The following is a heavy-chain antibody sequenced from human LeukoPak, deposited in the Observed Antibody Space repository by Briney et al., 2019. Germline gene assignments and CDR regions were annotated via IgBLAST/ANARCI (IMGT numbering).Heavy chain of an antibody. D-gene: IGHD2-21*02. V-gene: IGHV1-46*01. Sequence: ASVKVSCKASGYTFTSYYMHWVRQAPGQGLEWMGIINPSGGSTSYAQKFQGRVTMTRDTSTSTVYMELSSLRSEDTAVYYCAGDSEISIVVVTAAPFDYWGQGTLVTVSS. CDR1: GYTFTSYY. CDR2: INPSGGST. CDR3: AGDSEISIVVVTAAPFDY. J-gene: IGHJ4*02.